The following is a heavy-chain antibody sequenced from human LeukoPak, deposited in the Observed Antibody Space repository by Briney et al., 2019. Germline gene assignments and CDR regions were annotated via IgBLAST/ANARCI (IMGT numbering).Heavy chain of an antibody. CDR3: ARDWVSDAVAGTPLDY. Sequence: ASVKVSCKASGYTFTGYYMHWVRQAPGQGLEWMGRINPNSGGTNYAQKFQGRATMTRDTFISTAYMELSRLRSDDTAVYYCARDWVSDAVAGTPLDYWGQGTLVTVSS. CDR2: INPNSGGT. CDR1: GYTFTGYY. V-gene: IGHV1-2*06. D-gene: IGHD6-19*01. J-gene: IGHJ4*02.